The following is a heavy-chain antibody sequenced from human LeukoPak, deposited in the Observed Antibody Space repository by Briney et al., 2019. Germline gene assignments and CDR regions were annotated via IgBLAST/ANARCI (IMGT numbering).Heavy chain of an antibody. CDR3: ARDLGASSAHWFDP. Sequence: SETLSLTCTVSGYSISSGYYWGWIRQPPGKGLAWIGSIYHSGSTYYNPSLKSRVTISVDTAKNQFSLKLSSVTAADTAVYYCARDLGASSAHWFDPWGQGTLVTVSS. CDR2: IYHSGST. J-gene: IGHJ5*02. V-gene: IGHV4-38-2*02. D-gene: IGHD3-16*01. CDR1: GYSISSGYY.